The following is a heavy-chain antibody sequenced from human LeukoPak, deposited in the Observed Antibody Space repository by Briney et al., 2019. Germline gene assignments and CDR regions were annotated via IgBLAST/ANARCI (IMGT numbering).Heavy chain of an antibody. CDR1: GDSISTAGYY. CDR3: AREITIFGTVMGFDT. J-gene: IGHJ5*02. D-gene: IGHD3-10*02. Sequence: SQTLSVTSTAAGDSISTAGYYCTWLRQHPGKRLASIAYIYYSGSTTHNPSFRRGLNTSIGTPTNQFSRNLPSATAADTAQHYCAREITIFGTVMGFDTWGPGTVVTVSS. V-gene: IGHV4-31*03. CDR2: IYYSGST.